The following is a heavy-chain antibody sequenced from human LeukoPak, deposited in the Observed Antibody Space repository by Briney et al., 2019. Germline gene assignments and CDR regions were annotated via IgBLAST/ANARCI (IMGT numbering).Heavy chain of an antibody. V-gene: IGHV4-59*04. CDR1: GGSISSYY. J-gene: IGHJ1*01. CDR3: ARPYSAGWFRFQH. D-gene: IGHD6-19*01. Sequence: SSETLSLTCTVSGGSISSYYWSWIRQPPGKGLEWIGSISYSGSTYYNPSLKSRVTISVDTSKSQFSLKLSSVTAADTAVYYCARPYSAGWFRFQHWGQGTLVTVSS. CDR2: ISYSGST.